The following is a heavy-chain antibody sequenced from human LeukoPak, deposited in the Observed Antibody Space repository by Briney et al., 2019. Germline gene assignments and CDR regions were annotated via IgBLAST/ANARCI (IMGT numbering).Heavy chain of an antibody. D-gene: IGHD4-23*01. V-gene: IGHV3-66*01. CDR1: GFXVSSNY. J-gene: IGHJ4*02. CDR2: VYTGGRT. Sequence: PGGSLRLSCAASGFXVSSNYMSWVRQAPGKGPEYLSVVYTGGRTYYADSVKGRFTISRDNSKNTLYLQLNSLRAEDTAVYYCARLTPRTIVTSGYFDYWGQGTLVTVSS. CDR3: ARLTPRTIVTSGYFDY.